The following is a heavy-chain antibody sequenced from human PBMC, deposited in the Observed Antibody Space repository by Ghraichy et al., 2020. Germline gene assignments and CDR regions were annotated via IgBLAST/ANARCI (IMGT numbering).Heavy chain of an antibody. CDR2: ISGTGGST. J-gene: IGHJ4*02. Sequence: GGSLRLSCAASGFTFSSYAMSWVRQAPGKGLEWVSAISGTGGSTYHADSVKGRFTISRDNFKNTLYLQMSSLRAEDTAVYYCAKGSDVSWYGNYFDYWGQGTLVTVSS. D-gene: IGHD6-13*01. CDR3: AKGSDVSWYGNYFDY. V-gene: IGHV3-23*01. CDR1: GFTFSSYA.